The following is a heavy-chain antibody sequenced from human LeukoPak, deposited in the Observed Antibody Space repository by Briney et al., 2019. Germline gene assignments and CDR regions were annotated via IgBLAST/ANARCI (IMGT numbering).Heavy chain of an antibody. Sequence: ASVKVSCKASGYTFTSYDINWVRQATGQGLEWMGWMNPNSGNRGYAQKFQGRVTITRNTAISTAYMELSSLRFEDTAVYYCARGSQWLAGDNWFDPWGQGTLVIVSS. D-gene: IGHD6-19*01. CDR3: ARGSQWLAGDNWFDP. J-gene: IGHJ5*02. CDR2: MNPNSGNR. CDR1: GYTFTSYD. V-gene: IGHV1-8*01.